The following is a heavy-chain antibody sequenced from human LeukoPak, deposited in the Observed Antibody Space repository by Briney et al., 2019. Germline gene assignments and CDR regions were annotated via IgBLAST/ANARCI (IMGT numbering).Heavy chain of an antibody. CDR1: GKTYSFSSYW. J-gene: IGHJ3*02. CDR3: ARLRRGIAVSGGDGFDI. D-gene: IGHD6-19*01. CDR2: IYPGDSDT. Sequence: GESLKISCKGFGKTYSFSSYWIAWVRPTPEKGLEWMGVIYPGDSDTRYNPSFEGQVTISADKSISTAYMQWSSLKASDTAMYYCARLRRGIAVSGGDGFDIWGQGTTVIVSS. V-gene: IGHV5-51*01.